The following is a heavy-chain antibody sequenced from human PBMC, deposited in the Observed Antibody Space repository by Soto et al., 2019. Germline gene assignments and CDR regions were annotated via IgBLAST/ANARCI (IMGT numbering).Heavy chain of an antibody. CDR2: ISDGSDNT. D-gene: IGHD2-2*01. Sequence: PGGSLRLSCAASGVTFSSYAMSWVRQAPGKGLEWVSTISDGSDNTYYADSVKGRFTISRDNSKNTLYLQMNSLRAEDTAVYYCAKVYLRYCSSATCLNFDYWGQGTLVTVSS. J-gene: IGHJ4*02. CDR1: GVTFSSYA. CDR3: AKVYLRYCSSATCLNFDY. V-gene: IGHV3-23*01.